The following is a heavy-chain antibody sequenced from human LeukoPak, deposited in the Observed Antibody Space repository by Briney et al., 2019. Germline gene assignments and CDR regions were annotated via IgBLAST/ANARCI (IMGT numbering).Heavy chain of an antibody. V-gene: IGHV1-8*01. CDR3: AKGTSYGSGSYYNYYYYMDV. D-gene: IGHD3-10*01. CDR1: GYTFTSYD. J-gene: IGHJ6*03. CDR2: MNPNSGNT. Sequence: ASVKVSCKASGYTFTSYDINWGRQATGQGLEWRGWMNPNSGNTGYAQKCQGRVTMTRNTSISTAYMELSSLRSGDTAVYYCAKGTSYGSGSYYNYYYYMDVWGKGTTVTISS.